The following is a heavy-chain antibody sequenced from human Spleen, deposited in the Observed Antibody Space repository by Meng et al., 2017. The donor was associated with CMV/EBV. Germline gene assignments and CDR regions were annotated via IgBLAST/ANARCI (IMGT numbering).Heavy chain of an antibody. CDR1: GYSFINYW. Sequence: GGSLRLSCEASGYSFINYWIGWVRQMPGKGLEWMGIIYPGDSDTRYSPSFQGPVTISADKSITTAYLQWGSLRASDTAMYYCARRLGRYDSEGLDVWGQGTTVTVSS. CDR3: ARRLGRYDSEGLDV. CDR2: IYPGDSDT. J-gene: IGHJ6*02. D-gene: IGHD3-22*01. V-gene: IGHV5-51*01.